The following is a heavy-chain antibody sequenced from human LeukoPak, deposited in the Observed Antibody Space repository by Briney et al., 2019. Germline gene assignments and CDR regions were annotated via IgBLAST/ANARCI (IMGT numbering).Heavy chain of an antibody. V-gene: IGHV3-48*01. CDR2: ISSSSSTI. CDR3: ARDGIVPADYYYYGMDV. J-gene: IGHJ6*02. Sequence: GGSLRLSCAASGFTFSSYSMNWVRQAPGKGLEWVSYISSSSSTIYYADSVKGRFTISRDNAKNSLYLQMNSLRAEDTAVYYCARDGIVPADYYYYGMDVWGQGTTVTVSS. D-gene: IGHD2-2*01. CDR1: GFTFSSYS.